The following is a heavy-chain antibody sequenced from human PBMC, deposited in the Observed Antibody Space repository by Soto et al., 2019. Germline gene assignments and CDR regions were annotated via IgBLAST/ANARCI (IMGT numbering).Heavy chain of an antibody. D-gene: IGHD2-15*01. V-gene: IGHV4-34*01. CDR3: ARGVVAANDY. Sequence: SETLSLTCAVYGGSFSGYYWSWIRQPPGKGLEWIGEINHSGSTNYNPSLKSRVTISVDTSKNQFSLKLSSVTAADTAVYYCARGVVAANDYWGQGTLVPSPQ. J-gene: IGHJ4*02. CDR2: INHSGST. CDR1: GGSFSGYY.